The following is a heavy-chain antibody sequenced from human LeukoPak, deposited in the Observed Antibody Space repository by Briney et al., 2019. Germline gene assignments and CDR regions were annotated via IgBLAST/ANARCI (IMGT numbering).Heavy chain of an antibody. CDR2: IVVGSGNT. CDR1: GFTFTSSA. V-gene: IGHV1-58*01. J-gene: IGHJ3*01. Sequence: ASVKVSCKASGFTFTSSAVQWVRQARGQRLEWIGWIVVGSGNTNYAQKFQERVTITRDMSTSLVYMELSSLRSEDTAVYYCAAEAAYYYDSRDAFDVWGQGTMVTVST. CDR3: AAEAAYYYDSRDAFDV. D-gene: IGHD3-22*01.